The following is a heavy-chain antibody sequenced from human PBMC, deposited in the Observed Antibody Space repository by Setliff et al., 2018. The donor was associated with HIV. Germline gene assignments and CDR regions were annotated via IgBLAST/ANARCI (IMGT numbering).Heavy chain of an antibody. CDR3: VRDRELRTTRSLDF. CDR1: GYIFLNYD. J-gene: IGHJ4*02. V-gene: IGHV1-18*04. CDR2: ISPDNGNT. D-gene: IGHD1-1*01. Sequence: VSVKVSCKASGYIFLNYDITWVRQAPGQGLEWMGWISPDNGNTNYAQKIEGRVILTTDKSTNTVEMELRSLRSDDTAVYYCVRDRELRTTRSLDFWGPGTLVTVSS.